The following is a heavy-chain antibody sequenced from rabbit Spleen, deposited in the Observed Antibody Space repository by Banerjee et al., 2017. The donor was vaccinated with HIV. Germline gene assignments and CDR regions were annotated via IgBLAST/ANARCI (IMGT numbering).Heavy chain of an antibody. V-gene: IGHV1S43*01. D-gene: IGHD4-2*01. CDR2: IYSRDGST. CDR3: ARDLAGYVGFGYISYLDL. J-gene: IGHJ6*01. Sequence: QEQLEESGGGLVKPEGSLTLTCKASGFSFSDRDVMCWVRQAPGKGLELIAWIYSRDGSTWYASWVNGRFTISRSTSLNTVDLKMTSLTAADTATYFCARDLAGYVGFGYISYLDLWGPGTLVTVS. CDR1: GFSFSDRDV.